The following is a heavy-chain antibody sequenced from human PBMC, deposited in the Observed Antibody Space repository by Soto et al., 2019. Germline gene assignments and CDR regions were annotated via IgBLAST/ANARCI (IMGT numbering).Heavy chain of an antibody. CDR3: ARGGFGIAAGLFDY. J-gene: IGHJ4*02. V-gene: IGHV6-1*01. CDR1: GDSVSTTTVI. D-gene: IGHD6-13*01. Sequence: PSQTLSLTFAMSGDSVSTTTVIWDWIRQSPSRGLEWLGRTYYRSRWHDDCALSVKGRITVKPDTSKNQFSLQLNSVTPEDTAIYYCARGGFGIAAGLFDYWAQGTLVTVSS. CDR2: TYYRSRWHD.